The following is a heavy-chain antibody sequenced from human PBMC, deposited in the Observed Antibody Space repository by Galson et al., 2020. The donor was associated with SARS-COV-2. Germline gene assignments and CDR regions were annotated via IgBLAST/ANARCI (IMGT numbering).Heavy chain of an antibody. CDR3: AKDTNYYDSSGYV. Sequence: SLKISCAASGFTFDDYAMHWVRQAPGKGLEWVSGISWNSGSIGYADSVKGRFTISRDNAKNSLYLQMNSLRAEDTALYYCAKDTNYYDSSGYVWGQGTLVTVSS. V-gene: IGHV3-9*01. D-gene: IGHD3-22*01. J-gene: IGHJ4*02. CDR2: ISWNSGSI. CDR1: GFTFDDYA.